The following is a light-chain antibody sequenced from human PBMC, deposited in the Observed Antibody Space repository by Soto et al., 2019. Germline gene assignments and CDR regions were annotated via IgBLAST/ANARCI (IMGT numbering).Light chain of an antibody. J-gene: IGKJ5*01. V-gene: IGKV1-9*01. CDR2: AAS. CDR1: QGISSY. CDR3: QQLNSYPLT. Sequence: IQLTQSPSSLSASVGDRVTITCRASQGISSYLAWYQQKQGKAPKLLIYAASTLQSGVPSRFSGSGSGTDLTLTISSLQPEDFATYYCQQLNSYPLTFGQGTRLEIK.